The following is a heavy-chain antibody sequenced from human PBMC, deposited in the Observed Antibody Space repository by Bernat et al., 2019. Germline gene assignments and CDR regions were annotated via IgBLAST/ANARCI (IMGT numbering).Heavy chain of an antibody. J-gene: IGHJ3*01. Sequence: EVQLVESGGGLVQPGGSLRLSCAAPGFIFNNYPMNWVRQAPGRGLESISHINHDSGLLYYADSVRGRFTISRDNAQNSLYLQMSSLRAEDTAVYFCVRDIDWTFDLWGRGTMVTVSS. CDR3: VRDIDWTFDL. V-gene: IGHV3-48*01. D-gene: IGHD2-21*01. CDR1: GFIFNNYP. CDR2: INHDSGLL.